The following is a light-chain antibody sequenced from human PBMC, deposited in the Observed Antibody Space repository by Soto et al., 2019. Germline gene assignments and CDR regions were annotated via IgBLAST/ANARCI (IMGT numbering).Light chain of an antibody. CDR1: QDISNY. CDR2: DAS. Sequence: DIQMTQSPSSLSASVGDRVTITCQASQDISNYLNWYQQKPGKAPKLLIYDASSLQTGVPSRFSGSGSGTSFSFTISILQPVDFATYYCQQFDDLPFTFGGGTTVEF. V-gene: IGKV1-33*01. J-gene: IGKJ4*01. CDR3: QQFDDLPFT.